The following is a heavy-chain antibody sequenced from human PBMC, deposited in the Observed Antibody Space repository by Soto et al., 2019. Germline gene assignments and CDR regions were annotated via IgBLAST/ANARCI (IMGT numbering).Heavy chain of an antibody. Sequence: EVRLVESGGVVVQPGGSLRLSCAASGFTFDDYNMNWVRQAPGKGLEWVSLITWDGRTTYYGDFVKGRFTISRDNSKNSLFLQMNSLTTEDTALYYCAKGGPRSALDYWGQGTLVTVSS. CDR1: GFTFDDYN. D-gene: IGHD2-15*01. CDR2: ITWDGRTT. J-gene: IGHJ4*02. CDR3: AKGGPRSALDY. V-gene: IGHV3-43*01.